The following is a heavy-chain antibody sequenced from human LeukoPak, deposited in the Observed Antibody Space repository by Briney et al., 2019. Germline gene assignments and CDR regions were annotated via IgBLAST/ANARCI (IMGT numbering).Heavy chain of an antibody. Sequence: ASVKVSCKASGYTFTSYGISWVRQAPGQGLEWMGWISAYNGNTNYAQKLQGRVTMTTDTSTSTAYMELSSLRSEDTAVYYCASIAVAGPRYYYGMDVWGQGTTVTVSS. D-gene: IGHD6-19*01. V-gene: IGHV1-18*01. CDR1: GYTFTSYG. CDR2: ISAYNGNT. J-gene: IGHJ6*02. CDR3: ASIAVAGPRYYYGMDV.